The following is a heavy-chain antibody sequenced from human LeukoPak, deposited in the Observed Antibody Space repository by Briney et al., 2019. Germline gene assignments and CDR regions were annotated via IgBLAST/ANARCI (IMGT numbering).Heavy chain of an antibody. CDR2: ISAGNGNT. V-gene: IGHV1-3*01. J-gene: IGHJ3*02. Sequence: GASVKVSCKASGYTFTSYAIHWVRQAPGQRLEWMGWISAGNGNTKYSQNFQGRVTFISNTSATTAFMELSSLRSDDTAVYYCARSRSGAYAFDIWGQGTMVTVSS. D-gene: IGHD3-10*01. CDR1: GYTFTSYA. CDR3: ARSRSGAYAFDI.